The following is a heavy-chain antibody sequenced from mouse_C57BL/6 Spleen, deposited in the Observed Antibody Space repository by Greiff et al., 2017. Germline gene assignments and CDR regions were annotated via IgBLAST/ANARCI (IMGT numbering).Heavy chain of an antibody. CDR2: ISGGGGNT. CDR3: ARHWDGGFAY. Sequence: EVQRVESGGGLVKPGGSLKLSCAASGFTFSSYTMSWVRQTPEKRLEWVATISGGGGNTYYPDSVKGRFTISRDNAKNTLYLQMSSLRSEDTALYYCARHWDGGFAYWGQGTLVTVSA. D-gene: IGHD1-1*02. V-gene: IGHV5-9*01. CDR1: GFTFSSYT. J-gene: IGHJ3*01.